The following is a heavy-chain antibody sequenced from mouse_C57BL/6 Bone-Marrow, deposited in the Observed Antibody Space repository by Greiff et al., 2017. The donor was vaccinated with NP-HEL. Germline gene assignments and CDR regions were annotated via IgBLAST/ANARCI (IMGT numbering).Heavy chain of an antibody. CDR1: GYTFTDYY. D-gene: IGHD4-1*01. J-gene: IGHJ4*01. CDR3: ARAVRLGRGGYAMDG. V-gene: IGHV1-26*01. Sequence: EVQLQQSGPELVKPGASVKISCKASGYTFTDYYMNWVKQSHGKSLEWIGDINPNNGGTSYNQKFKGKATLTVDKSSSTAYMELRSLTSEDSAVYYCARAVRLGRGGYAMDGWGQGTSVTVS. CDR2: INPNNGGT.